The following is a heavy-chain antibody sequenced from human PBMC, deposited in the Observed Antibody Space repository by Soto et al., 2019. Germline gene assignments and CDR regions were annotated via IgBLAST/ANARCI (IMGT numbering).Heavy chain of an antibody. CDR2: ISGKNGNT. J-gene: IGHJ6*02. Sequence: QVQLVQSGVEVKKPGASVKVSCKASGYTFISHGISWVRQAPGQGLEWMGWISGKNGNTNYAQKLQGRVTWTTDTSTSTAYMELRSLRSDETAVYYCARVSSSIVVVPDYGMDVWGQGTTVTVSS. CDR1: GYTFISHG. D-gene: IGHD2-15*01. V-gene: IGHV1-18*04. CDR3: ARVSSSIVVVPDYGMDV.